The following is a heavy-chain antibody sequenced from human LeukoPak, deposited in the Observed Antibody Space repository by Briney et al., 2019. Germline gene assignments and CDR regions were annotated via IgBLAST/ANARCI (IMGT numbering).Heavy chain of an antibody. CDR3: ARETSQKGAHYMDV. V-gene: IGHV4-59*01. Sequence: SETLSLTCTVSGGPISSYYWSWIRQPPGKGLKWSGYIYYRVSTSYSPSLRRRVTISVDPSKNQFSLTLSSVTAADTAVYYCARETSQKGAHYMDVWGKGTTVTISS. D-gene: IGHD3-16*01. CDR1: GGPISSYY. CDR2: IYYRVST. J-gene: IGHJ6*03.